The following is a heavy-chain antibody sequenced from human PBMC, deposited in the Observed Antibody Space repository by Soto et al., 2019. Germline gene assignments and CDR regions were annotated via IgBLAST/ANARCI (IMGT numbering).Heavy chain of an antibody. CDR2: ISYDGSNK. Sequence: GGSLRLSCAASGFTFSSYAMHWVRQAPGKGLEWVAVISYDGSNKYYADSVKGRFTISRDNSKNTLYLQMNSLRAEDTAVYYCARDISANWGKGSLVTVSS. V-gene: IGHV3-30-3*01. CDR1: GFTFSSYA. J-gene: IGHJ4*02. D-gene: IGHD3-10*01. CDR3: ARDISAN.